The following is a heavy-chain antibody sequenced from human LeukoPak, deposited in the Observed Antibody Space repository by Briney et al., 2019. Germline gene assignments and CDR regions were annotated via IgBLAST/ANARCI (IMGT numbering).Heavy chain of an antibody. CDR3: AKFIPGGLAFDI. V-gene: IGHV3-23*01. D-gene: IGHD2-21*01. J-gene: IGHJ3*02. Sequence: GGSLRLSCAASGFTFSSYPMSWVRQAPGKGLEWVSGISGSGDSTYYADSVKGRFTISRDNSKNTLYLQMNSLRAEDTAVYYCAKFIPGGLAFDIWGQGTMVTVSS. CDR2: ISGSGDST. CDR1: GFTFSSYP.